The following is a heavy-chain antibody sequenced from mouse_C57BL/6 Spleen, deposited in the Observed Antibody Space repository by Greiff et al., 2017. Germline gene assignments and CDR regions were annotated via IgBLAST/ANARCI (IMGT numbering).Heavy chain of an antibody. CDR2: IDPETGGT. Sequence: VKLQQSGAVLARPGASVTLSCKASGYTFTDYEMHWVKQTPVHGLEWIGAIDPETGGTAYNQKFKGKAIMTADTSSSTAYMELRSLTSEDSAVYYWTSFPQRSSPYYFDYWGQGTTLTVSS. CDR1: GYTFTDYE. CDR3: TSFPQRSSPYYFDY. D-gene: IGHD1-1*01. V-gene: IGHV1-15*01. J-gene: IGHJ2*01.